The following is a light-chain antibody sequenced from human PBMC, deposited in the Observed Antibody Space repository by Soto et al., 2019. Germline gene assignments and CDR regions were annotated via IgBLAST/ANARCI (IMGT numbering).Light chain of an antibody. J-gene: IGLJ3*02. CDR1: SSDIGSHNF. Sequence: QSVLTQPASVSGSPGQSITISCTGFSSDIGSHNFVSWYQQHPGKVPKPMIYEGSRRPSGVSDRFSGSKSGNTASLTISGLQAEDEADYYCCSFARTSPHWVFGGGTKVTVL. CDR3: CSFARTSPHWV. CDR2: EGS. V-gene: IGLV2-23*01.